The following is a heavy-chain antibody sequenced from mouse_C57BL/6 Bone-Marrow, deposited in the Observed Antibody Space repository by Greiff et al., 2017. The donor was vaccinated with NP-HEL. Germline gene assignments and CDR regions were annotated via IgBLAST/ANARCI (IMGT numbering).Heavy chain of an antibody. J-gene: IGHJ1*03. D-gene: IGHD2-5*01. CDR1: GFNFKNSY. Sequence: VQLQQSVAELVRPGASVKLSCIASGFNFKNSYMHWVKQRPEQGLEWIGKIDPANGNSTYPPKFTGKATLTADTSSNTAYLQLSSLTSEDTAIDYCARPYYSNYDFDVWGTGTTVTVSS. CDR2: IDPANGNS. V-gene: IGHV14-3*01. CDR3: ARPYYSNYDFDV.